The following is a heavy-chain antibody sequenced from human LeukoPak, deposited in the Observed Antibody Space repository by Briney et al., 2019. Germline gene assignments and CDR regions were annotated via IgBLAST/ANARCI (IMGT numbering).Heavy chain of an antibody. D-gene: IGHD3-22*01. CDR2: INWNGRST. V-gene: IGHV3-20*04. J-gene: IGHJ4*02. CDR3: ARDYYDSSGYYYY. CDR1: GFTFDDYG. Sequence: GGSLRLSCAASGFTFDDYGMSWVRQVPGKGLEWVSGINWNGRSTGYVDSVKGRFTISRDNAKNSLYVQMNSLRAEDTAVYYCARDYYDSSGYYYYWGQGTLVTVSS.